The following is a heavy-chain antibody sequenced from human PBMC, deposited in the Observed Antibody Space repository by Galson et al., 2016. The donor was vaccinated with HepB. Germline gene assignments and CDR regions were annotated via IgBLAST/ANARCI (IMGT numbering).Heavy chain of an antibody. D-gene: IGHD2-15*01. CDR1: GGIFRSCV. Sequence: SVKVSCKASGGIFRSCVISWVRQAPGQGLEWMGGFIPPTGIANYAHKYQGRVTMTADESTTTAYMELRSLGSQDTAMYYCARATCRDGNCYSAFDPWGQGTLVTVSS. J-gene: IGHJ5*02. V-gene: IGHV1-69*10. CDR2: FIPPTGIA. CDR3: ARATCRDGNCYSAFDP.